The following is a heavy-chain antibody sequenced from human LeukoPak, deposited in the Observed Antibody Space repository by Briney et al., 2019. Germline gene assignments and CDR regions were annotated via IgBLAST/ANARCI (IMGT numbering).Heavy chain of an antibody. Sequence: SVNVSCKASGYTFTDYYMQWVRQAPGQRLEWMGWINPNRCGSKYAQKFQGRVTMHRDKTIRTAYMELSRLTSDDTAVYYCARNIWFGESADAFDIWGQGTMVTVSS. CDR3: ARNIWFGESADAFDI. D-gene: IGHD3-10*01. CDR1: GYTFTDYY. CDR2: INPNRCGS. J-gene: IGHJ3*02. V-gene: IGHV1-2*02.